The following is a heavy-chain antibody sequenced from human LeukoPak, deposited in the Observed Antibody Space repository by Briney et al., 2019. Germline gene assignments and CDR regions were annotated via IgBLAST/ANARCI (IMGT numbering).Heavy chain of an antibody. V-gene: IGHV3-30-3*01. J-gene: IGHJ4*02. CDR2: ISYDGSNR. CDR1: GFTFSSYA. CDR3: ARDTHD. Sequence: PPGGSLRLSCAASGFTFSSYAMHWVRQAPGKGLEWVAVISYDGSNRYYADSVKGRFTISRDNSKNTLYLQMNSLRAEDTAVYYCARDTHDWGQGTLVTVSS.